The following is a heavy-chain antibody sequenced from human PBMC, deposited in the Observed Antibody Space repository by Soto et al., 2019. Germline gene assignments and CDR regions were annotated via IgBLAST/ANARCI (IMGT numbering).Heavy chain of an antibody. Sequence: ESGGGVVQPGTSLTLSCAASGFPFHASGLQWLRQPPGKGLECVAVIYYDGTTKYYAESVKGRFTISRDNSKTSVYLQMNRLTVDDTAVYYCASGSGVADSWGQGTLVTV. CDR3: ASGSGVADS. D-gene: IGHD3-10*01. J-gene: IGHJ5*01. V-gene: IGHV3-33*01. CDR1: GFPFHASG. CDR2: IYYDGTTK.